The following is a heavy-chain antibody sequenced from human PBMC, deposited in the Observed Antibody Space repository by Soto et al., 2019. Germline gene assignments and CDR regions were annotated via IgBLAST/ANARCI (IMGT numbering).Heavy chain of an antibody. CDR3: AKKSGVGATWYFDY. Sequence: GGSLRLSCAASGFTFSDYGMSWVRQAPGKGLEWVSALPEIGTNTYYADSVKGRFTISRDNSKNTLFLQINNLRAGDTAVYYCAKKSGVGATWYFDYWGQGTLVTVSS. CDR2: LPEIGTNT. CDR1: GFTFSDYG. D-gene: IGHD1-26*01. J-gene: IGHJ4*02. V-gene: IGHV3-23*01.